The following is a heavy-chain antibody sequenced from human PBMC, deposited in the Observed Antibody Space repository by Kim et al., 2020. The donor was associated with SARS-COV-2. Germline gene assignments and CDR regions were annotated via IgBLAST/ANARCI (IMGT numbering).Heavy chain of an antibody. CDR1: GFTFSSYA. CDR3: AKFLSPYYDYVWGSYRYTDYYYYYGMDV. CDR2: ISGSGGST. D-gene: IGHD3-16*02. Sequence: GGSLRLSCAASGFTFSSYAMSWVRQAPGKGLEWVSAISGSGGSTYYADSVKGRFTISRDNSKNTLYLQMNSLRAEDTAVYYCAKFLSPYYDYVWGSYRYTDYYYYYGMDVWGQGTTVTVSS. V-gene: IGHV3-23*01. J-gene: IGHJ6*02.